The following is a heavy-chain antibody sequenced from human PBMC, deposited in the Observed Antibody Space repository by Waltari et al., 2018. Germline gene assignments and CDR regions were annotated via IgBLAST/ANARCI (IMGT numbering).Heavy chain of an antibody. D-gene: IGHD6-13*01. CDR3: ARVVAAAGTPGGWFDP. J-gene: IGHJ5*02. CDR1: GGSISSSSYY. V-gene: IGHV4-39*07. CDR2: IYYSGST. Sequence: QLQLQESGPGLVKPSETLSLTCTVSGGSISSSSYYWGWIRQPPGKGLEWIGSIYYSGSTYYNPSLKSQVTISVDTSKNQFSLKLSSVTAADTAVYYCARVVAAAGTPGGWFDPWGQGTLVTVSS.